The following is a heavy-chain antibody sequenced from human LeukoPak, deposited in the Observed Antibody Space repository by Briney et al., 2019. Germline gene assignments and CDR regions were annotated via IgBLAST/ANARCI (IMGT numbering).Heavy chain of an antibody. J-gene: IGHJ4*02. CDR1: GYTFTSYY. CDR3: ARYCGGDCLYGGFDY. CDR2: INPSGGST. Sequence: ASVKVSCKASGYTFTSYYMHWVRQAPGQGLEWMGIINPSGGSTSYAQKFQGRVTMTRDTSTSTVYMELSGLRSEDTAVYYCARYCGGDCLYGGFDYWGQGTLVTVSS. D-gene: IGHD2-21*02. V-gene: IGHV1-46*01.